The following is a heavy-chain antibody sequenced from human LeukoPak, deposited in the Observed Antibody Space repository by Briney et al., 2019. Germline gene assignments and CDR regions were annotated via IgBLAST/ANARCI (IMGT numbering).Heavy chain of an antibody. J-gene: IGHJ4*02. Sequence: SGGSLRLSCAASGFTFSSYEMNWVRQAPGKGLEWVSYISSSGSTIYYADSVKGRFTISRDNAKNSLYLQMNSLRAEDTAVYYCASQWLVTLYWGQGTLVTVSS. CDR3: ASQWLVTLY. D-gene: IGHD6-19*01. V-gene: IGHV3-48*03. CDR1: GFTFSSYE. CDR2: ISSSGSTI.